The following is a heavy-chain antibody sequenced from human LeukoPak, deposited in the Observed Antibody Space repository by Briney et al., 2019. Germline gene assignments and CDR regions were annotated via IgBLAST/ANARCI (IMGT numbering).Heavy chain of an antibody. J-gene: IGHJ4*02. V-gene: IGHV4-39*01. CDR3: ARRAYGSGSPDY. Sequence: PSETLSLTCTVSGGSISSSSYYWGWIRQPPGKGLEWIGSIYYSGSTYYNPSLKSRVTISVDTSKNQFSLKLSSVTAADTAVYYCARRAYGSGSPDYWGQGTLVTVSS. D-gene: IGHD3-10*01. CDR2: IYYSGST. CDR1: GGSISSSSYY.